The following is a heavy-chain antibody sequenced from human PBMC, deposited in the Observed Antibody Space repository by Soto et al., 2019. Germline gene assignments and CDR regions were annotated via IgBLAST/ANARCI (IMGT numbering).Heavy chain of an antibody. D-gene: IGHD3-16*01. CDR3: ATDEGDSFNLNYNYMDV. CDR1: GRTLSEIS. V-gene: IGHV1-24*01. J-gene: IGHJ6*03. CDR2: FDPEYGKT. Sequence: QVQLVQSGAEVKKPGASVKVSCKVSGRTLSEISIHWVRQAPGRGPAWMGGFDPEYGKTTYAQKFQGRFTMTEDTSTDTAYMELSSLRSDDTAVYYCATDEGDSFNLNYNYMDVWGKGTTVTVSS.